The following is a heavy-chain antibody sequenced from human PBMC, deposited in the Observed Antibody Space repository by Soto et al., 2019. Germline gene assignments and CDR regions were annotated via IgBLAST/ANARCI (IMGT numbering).Heavy chain of an antibody. CDR1: GYSISSGYY. J-gene: IGHJ4*02. CDR3: ARPLDDSRGYYYFDY. Sequence: SETLSLTCAVSGYSISSGYYWGWIRQPPGKGLEWLGSILHSGTTYDNPSLKSRVTISVDMSNNQFSLKLTSVTAADTAVYYCARPLDDSRGYYYFDYWGQGTLVTVSS. CDR2: ILHSGTT. D-gene: IGHD3-22*01. V-gene: IGHV4-38-2*01.